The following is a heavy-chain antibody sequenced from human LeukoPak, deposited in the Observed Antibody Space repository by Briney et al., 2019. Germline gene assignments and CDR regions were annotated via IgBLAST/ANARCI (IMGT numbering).Heavy chain of an antibody. J-gene: IGHJ4*02. CDR1: GGTISSNNIY. CDR3: ARVPYGYNPLYFDY. D-gene: IGHD5-24*01. V-gene: IGHV4-39*01. CDR2: IYYSGST. Sequence: SESLTLTCTASGGTISSNNIYWVWNGQPPGKELEWFGSIYYSGSTYYNPSLKSRVAISVDTSKNQFSLKLSSVTAADTAVYYCARVPYGYNPLYFDYWGQGTLVTVSS.